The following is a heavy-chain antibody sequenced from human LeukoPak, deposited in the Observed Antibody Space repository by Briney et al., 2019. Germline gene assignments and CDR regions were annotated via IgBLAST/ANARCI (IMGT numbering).Heavy chain of an antibody. CDR3: ARPRGSSGWYGDGFDI. J-gene: IGHJ3*02. CDR2: VTGSGTST. Sequence: PGGTLRLSCAASGFTFSYYGMNWVRQAPGKGLEWVSGVTGSGTSTYYADSVKGRFTVSRDNARNSLYLQMNSLRAEDTAVYYCARPRGSSGWYGDGFDIWGQGTMVTVSP. D-gene: IGHD6-19*01. V-gene: IGHV3-21*06. CDR1: GFTFSYYG.